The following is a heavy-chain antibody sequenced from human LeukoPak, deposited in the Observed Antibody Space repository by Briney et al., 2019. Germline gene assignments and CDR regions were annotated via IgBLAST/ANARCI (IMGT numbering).Heavy chain of an antibody. V-gene: IGHV5-51*01. CDR2: IYPSDSET. Sequence: GESLKISCKGSGYSFNTFYIGWVRQTPETGLEWMGNIYPSDSETKYKPSFQGQITVSVDKAITTAYLHLNSLKASDTGMYYCARLIYYGSGRTYFFDSRGQGTLVTVSP. D-gene: IGHD3-10*01. CDR1: GYSFNTFY. J-gene: IGHJ4*02. CDR3: ARLIYYGSGRTYFFDS.